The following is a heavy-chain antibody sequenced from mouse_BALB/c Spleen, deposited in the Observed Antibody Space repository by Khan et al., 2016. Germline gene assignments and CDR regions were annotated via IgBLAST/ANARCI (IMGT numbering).Heavy chain of an antibody. CDR3: VRMATTIN. D-gene: IGHD6-1*01. Sequence: EVELVESGGGLVQPGGSLKLSCAASGFTFSSYGMSWVRQTPDKRLELVATINSNGGSTYYPDSVKGRFTMSTDNAKNTRYLQMSSLKSEDTAMYYCVRMATTINWGQGTTLTVSS. CDR1: GFTFSSYG. CDR2: INSNGGST. J-gene: IGHJ2*01. V-gene: IGHV5-6-3*01.